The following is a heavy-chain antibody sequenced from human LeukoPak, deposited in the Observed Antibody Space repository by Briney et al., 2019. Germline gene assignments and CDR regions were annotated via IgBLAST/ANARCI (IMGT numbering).Heavy chain of an antibody. CDR1: GFSVSKYY. CDR2: IYAGGST. Sequence: GGSLRLSCAASGFSVSKYYMNWVRQTPGKGLEWVSVIYAGGSTLYTASVKGRVTISRDNSKKTQYLQMNSLRSEDSAVYYWARDSWLGCYYYYGMDGWGQGTTVTVYS. CDR3: ARDSWLGCYYYYGMDG. D-gene: IGHD3-9*01. V-gene: IGHV3-66*01. J-gene: IGHJ6*02.